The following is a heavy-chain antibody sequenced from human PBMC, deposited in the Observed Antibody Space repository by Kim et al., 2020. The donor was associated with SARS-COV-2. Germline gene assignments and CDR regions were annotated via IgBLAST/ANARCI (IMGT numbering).Heavy chain of an antibody. D-gene: IGHD6-19*01. V-gene: IGHV3-74*01. CDR3: AREEIAASGWFDY. Sequence: YADSVEGRCTISRDNAKNTLYLQVNSLRAEDTGVYYCAREEIAASGWFDYWGHGTLVTVSS. J-gene: IGHJ4*01.